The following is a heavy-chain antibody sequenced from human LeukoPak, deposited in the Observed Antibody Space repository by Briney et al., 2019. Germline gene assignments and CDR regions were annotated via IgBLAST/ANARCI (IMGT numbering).Heavy chain of an antibody. Sequence: GASVKDSCKASGYTFTSYGISWVRQAPGQGLEWMGWISAYNGNTNYAQKLQGRVTMTTDTSTSTAYMELRSLRSDDTAVYYCARGYCSGGSCYYFDYWGQGTLVTVSS. CDR3: ARGYCSGGSCYYFDY. J-gene: IGHJ4*02. D-gene: IGHD2-15*01. V-gene: IGHV1-18*01. CDR2: ISAYNGNT. CDR1: GYTFTSYG.